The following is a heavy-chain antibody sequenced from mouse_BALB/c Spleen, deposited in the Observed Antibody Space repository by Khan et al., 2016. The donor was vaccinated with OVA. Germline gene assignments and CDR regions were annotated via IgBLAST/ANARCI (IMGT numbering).Heavy chain of an antibody. CDR1: GYSITSDYA. V-gene: IGHV3-2*02. J-gene: IGHJ2*01. CDR3: ASVYGGDFDC. Sequence: VQLKESGPGLVKPSQSLSLTCTVTGYSITSDYAWNWIRQFPGNKLEWMGFISYSGNTKYNPSLKSRFSITRDTSKNQFFLQLNSVTTEDTATXYCASVYGGDFDCWGQGTALAVSS. D-gene: IGHD1-1*01. CDR2: ISYSGNT.